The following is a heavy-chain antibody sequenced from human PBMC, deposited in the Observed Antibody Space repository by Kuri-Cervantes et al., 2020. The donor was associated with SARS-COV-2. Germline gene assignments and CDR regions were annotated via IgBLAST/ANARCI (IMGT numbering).Heavy chain of an antibody. V-gene: IGHV4-59*01. CDR1: GGSISSYY. Sequence: SETLSLTCTVSGGSISSYYWSWIRQPPGKGLEWIGYIYYSGSTNYNPPLKSRVTISVDTSKNQFSLKLSSVTAADTAVYYCARQGQQLVRRAFDIWGQGTMVTVSS. J-gene: IGHJ3*02. D-gene: IGHD6-13*01. CDR3: ARQGQQLVRRAFDI. CDR2: IYYSGST.